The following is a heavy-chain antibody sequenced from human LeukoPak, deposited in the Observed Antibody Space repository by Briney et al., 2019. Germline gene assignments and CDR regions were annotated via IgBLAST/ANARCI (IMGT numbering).Heavy chain of an antibody. D-gene: IGHD1-26*01. Sequence: SETLSLTCAVSGGSILTTNRWSWVRQPPGKGLEWIGEVHLSGTSNYNPSLKSRVSMSIDESKNQLSLKLTSVTAADTAMYYCARESGAFSPFGFWGQGTLVTVSS. CDR1: GGSILTTNR. CDR2: VHLSGTS. V-gene: IGHV4-4*02. CDR3: ARESGAFSPFGF. J-gene: IGHJ4*02.